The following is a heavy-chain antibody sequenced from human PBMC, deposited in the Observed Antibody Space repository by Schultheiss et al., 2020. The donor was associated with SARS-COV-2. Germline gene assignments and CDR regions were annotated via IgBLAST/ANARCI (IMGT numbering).Heavy chain of an antibody. D-gene: IGHD2/OR15-2a*01. CDR2: ISSNGGST. V-gene: IGHV3-64*01. CDR1: GFTFSSYS. Sequence: GGSLRLSCAASGFTFSSYSMNWVRQAPGKGLEYVSAISSNGGSTYYANSVKGRFTISRDNSKNTLYLQMGSLRAEDMAVYYCARVRQFLHAFDIWGQGTMVTVSS. J-gene: IGHJ3*02. CDR3: ARVRQFLHAFDI.